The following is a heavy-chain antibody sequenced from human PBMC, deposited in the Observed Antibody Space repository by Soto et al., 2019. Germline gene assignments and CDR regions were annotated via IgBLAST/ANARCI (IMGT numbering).Heavy chain of an antibody. CDR1: GGTFSSYA. Sequence: QVQLVQSGAEVKKPGSSVKVSCKASGGTFSSYAISWVRQAPGQGLEWMGGIIPIVGTANYAQKCQGRVTITADESTSTAYMELGSLRGEDTAVDCFAGGGGDGDFDYWGRGTLVSVSS. CDR2: IIPIVGTA. J-gene: IGHJ4*02. D-gene: IGHD3-16*01. CDR3: AGGGGDGDFDY. V-gene: IGHV1-69*01.